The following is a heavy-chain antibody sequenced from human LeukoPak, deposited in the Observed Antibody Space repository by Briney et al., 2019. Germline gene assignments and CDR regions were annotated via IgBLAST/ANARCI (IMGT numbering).Heavy chain of an antibody. D-gene: IGHD3-22*01. CDR1: GFTFSSYW. V-gene: IGHV3-74*01. CDR3: ARVDYYDSSGYYR. J-gene: IGHJ4*02. CDR2: INSDGSST. Sequence: GGSLRLSCAASGFTFSSYWMHWVRQAPGKGLVWVSRINSDGSSTSCADSVKGRFTISRDNAKNTLYLQMNSLRAEGTAVYYCARVDYYDSSGYYRWGQGTLVTVSS.